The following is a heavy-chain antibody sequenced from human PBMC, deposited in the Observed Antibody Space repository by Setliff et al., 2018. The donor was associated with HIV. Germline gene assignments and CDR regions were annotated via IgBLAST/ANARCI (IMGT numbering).Heavy chain of an antibody. Sequence: PGGSLRLSCAASGFTFSYYSMTWVRQAPGKGLEWVSYISSSSSTIYYADSVKGRFTISRDNAKNSLYLQMNSLRAEDTAVYYCARPGGHDHKGGWGQGTLVTVLL. V-gene: IGHV3-48*01. J-gene: IGHJ4*02. CDR3: ARPGGHDHKGG. CDR1: GFTFSYYS. CDR2: ISSSSSTI. D-gene: IGHD3-16*01.